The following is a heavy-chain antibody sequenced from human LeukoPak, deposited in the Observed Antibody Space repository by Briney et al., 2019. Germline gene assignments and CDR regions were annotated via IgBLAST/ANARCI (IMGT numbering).Heavy chain of an antibody. CDR3: ARGLPDGSFDY. V-gene: IGHV3-7*01. Sequence: GGSLRLSCAASGFTFSSYWMSWVRQAPGKGLERVANIKQDGSEKYYVDSVKGRFTISRDNAKNSLYLQMNSLRAEDTAVYYCARGLPDGSFDYWGQGTLVTVSS. CDR2: IKQDGSEK. D-gene: IGHD5-24*01. CDR1: GFTFSSYW. J-gene: IGHJ4*02.